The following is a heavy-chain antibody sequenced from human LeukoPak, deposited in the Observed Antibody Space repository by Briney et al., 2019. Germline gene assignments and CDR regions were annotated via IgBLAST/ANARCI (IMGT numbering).Heavy chain of an antibody. Sequence: SETLSLTCTVSGGSISSGSYYWGWIRQPAGKGLEWIGRIYTSGSTNYNPSLKSRVTISVDTSKNQFSLKLSSVTAADTAVYYCSRAFVVPAANDAFAIWGQGTMVTVSS. J-gene: IGHJ3*02. CDR1: GGSISSGSYY. CDR2: IYTSGST. D-gene: IGHD2-2*01. CDR3: SRAFVVPAANDAFAI. V-gene: IGHV4-61*02.